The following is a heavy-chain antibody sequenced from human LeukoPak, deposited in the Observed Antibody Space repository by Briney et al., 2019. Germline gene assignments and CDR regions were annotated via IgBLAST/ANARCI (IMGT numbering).Heavy chain of an antibody. CDR3: ARKGYDNSGIYYFDY. CDR2: IYPGDSDI. J-gene: IGHJ4*02. D-gene: IGHD3-22*01. Sequence: PGESLKISGKGSGYSFTSYWIGWVRQMPGKGLEWMGIIYPGDSDIRYSPSFQGQVTISADKSISTAYLQWSSLKASDTAMYYCARKGYDNSGIYYFDYWGQGTLVTVSS. V-gene: IGHV5-51*01. CDR1: GYSFTSYW.